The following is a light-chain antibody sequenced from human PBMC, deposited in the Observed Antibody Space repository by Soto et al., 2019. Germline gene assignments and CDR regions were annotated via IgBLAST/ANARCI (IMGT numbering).Light chain of an antibody. Sequence: SYVVTQPPSLSVAPGKTARITCGGNNIASVHWYQQKPGQAPVLVISYDKDRPSGIPERFSGSSSGNTATLTISRVEAGDEAGYYCQVWDSSSDHPVFGGGTKLTVL. CDR2: YDK. V-gene: IGLV3-21*04. CDR1: NIAS. CDR3: QVWDSSSDHPV. J-gene: IGLJ2*01.